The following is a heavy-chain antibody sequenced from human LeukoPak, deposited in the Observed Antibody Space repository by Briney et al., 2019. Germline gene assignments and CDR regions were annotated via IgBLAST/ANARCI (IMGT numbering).Heavy chain of an antibody. V-gene: IGHV1-2*02. CDR3: ARWYYGSSGHIDY. CDR2: INPDSGGT. D-gene: IGHD3-22*01. Sequence: GASVKVSCKASGYTFTAYYMHWVRQAPGQGLEWLGWINPDSGGTNYAQKFQGRVTMTWDTSINTVYMELSSLRSDDTAVYYCARWYYGSSGHIDYWGQGTLVTVSS. J-gene: IGHJ4*02. CDR1: GYTFTAYY.